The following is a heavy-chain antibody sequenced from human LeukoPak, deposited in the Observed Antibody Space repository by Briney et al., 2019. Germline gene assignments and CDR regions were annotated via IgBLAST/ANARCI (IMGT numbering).Heavy chain of an antibody. J-gene: IGHJ4*02. Sequence: SETLSLTCSVSGGSMSYNHWSWIRQSAGKQLEWIGRIFASGATTYNPSLKSRVTMSVDTSKNQFSLKLSSVTAADTAVYYCATFFGVVHTPPHGIDYWGQGTLVTVSS. D-gene: IGHD3-3*01. V-gene: IGHV4-4*07. CDR2: IFASGAT. CDR1: GGSMSYNH. CDR3: ATFFGVVHTPPHGIDY.